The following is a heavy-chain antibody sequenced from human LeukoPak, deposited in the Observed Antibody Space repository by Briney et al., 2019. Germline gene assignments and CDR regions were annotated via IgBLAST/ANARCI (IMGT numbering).Heavy chain of an antibody. CDR1: GGSISSSNW. CDR2: ISHSGST. CDR3: ASRIVGATTEFDY. Sequence: SETLSLTCAVSGGSISSSNWWRWVRQPPGKGLEWSGEISHSGSTNYNPSLKSRVTISVDKSENQFSLKLSSVAAADTAVYYCASRIVGATTEFDYWGQGTLVTVSS. V-gene: IGHV4-4*02. D-gene: IGHD1-26*01. J-gene: IGHJ4*02.